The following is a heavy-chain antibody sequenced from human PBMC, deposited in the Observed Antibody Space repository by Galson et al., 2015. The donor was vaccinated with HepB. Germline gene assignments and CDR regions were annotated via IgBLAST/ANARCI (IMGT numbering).Heavy chain of an antibody. V-gene: IGHV4-39*01. D-gene: IGHD3-10*01. CDR1: GFTFSDYY. J-gene: IGHJ6*02. CDR2: IYYTATT. Sequence: LRLSCAASGFTFSDYYMSWLRQPPGRGLEWIGSIYYTATTYYDPSLKSRVTISLDTSKNQFSLRLNSVTAADTAVYYCARHVGESGSYGMDVWGQGTTVTVSS. CDR3: ARHVGESGSYGMDV.